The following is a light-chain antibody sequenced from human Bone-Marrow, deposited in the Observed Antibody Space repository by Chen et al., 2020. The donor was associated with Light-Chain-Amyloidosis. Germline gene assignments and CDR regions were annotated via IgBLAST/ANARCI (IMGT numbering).Light chain of an antibody. CDR2: RDT. J-gene: IGLJ2*01. V-gene: IGLV3-25*03. Sequence: SYELTQPPSVSVSPGQTARITCSGDDLPTEYAYWYQQKPGQAPVLVIHRDTERPSGISVRLSGSSSGTTATLTISGVQAEDEADYHCQSADSSGTYEVIFGGGTKLTVL. CDR1: DLPTEY. CDR3: QSADSSGTYEVI.